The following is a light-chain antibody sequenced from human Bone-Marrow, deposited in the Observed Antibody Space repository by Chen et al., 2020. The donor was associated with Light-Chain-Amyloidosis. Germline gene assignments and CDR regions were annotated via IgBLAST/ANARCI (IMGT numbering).Light chain of an antibody. J-gene: IGLJ3*02. V-gene: IGLV3-21*02. CDR1: NIGSTS. Sequence: SYVLTQPSSVSVAPGQTATIACGGNNIGSTSVHWYQQTQGQAPLLVVYDDSDRHAGIPERLSGSNAGNTATLTISRVEAGDEADYYCQVWDRSSDRPVFGGGTKLTVL. CDR2: DDS. CDR3: QVWDRSSDRPV.